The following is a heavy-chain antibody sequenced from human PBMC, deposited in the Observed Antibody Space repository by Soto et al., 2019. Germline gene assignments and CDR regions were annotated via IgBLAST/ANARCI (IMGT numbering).Heavy chain of an antibody. V-gene: IGHV1-69*02. CDR2: IIPILGIA. CDR1: GGTFSSYT. J-gene: IGHJ4*02. Sequence: QVQLVQSGAEVKKPGSSVKVFCKASGGTFSSYTISWVRQAPGQGLEWMGRIIPILGIANYAQKFQGRVTITADKSTSTAYMELSSLRSEDTAVYYCASSYYGSGSYYKGVDYWGQGTLVTVSS. CDR3: ASSYYGSGSYYKGVDY. D-gene: IGHD3-10*01.